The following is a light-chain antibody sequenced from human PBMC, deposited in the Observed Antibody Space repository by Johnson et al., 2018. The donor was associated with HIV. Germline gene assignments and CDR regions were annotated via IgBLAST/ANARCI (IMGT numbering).Light chain of an antibody. Sequence: QAVLTQPPSVSAAPGQKVTISCSGSSSNIGNNYVSWYQQLPGTAPKLLIYENNKRPSGIPDRFSGSKSGTSATLGITGLKTGDEADHYCGTWASNPSALYVSGTGTKVTVL. V-gene: IGLV1-51*02. CDR1: SSNIGNNY. CDR3: GTWASNPSALYV. J-gene: IGLJ1*01. CDR2: ENN.